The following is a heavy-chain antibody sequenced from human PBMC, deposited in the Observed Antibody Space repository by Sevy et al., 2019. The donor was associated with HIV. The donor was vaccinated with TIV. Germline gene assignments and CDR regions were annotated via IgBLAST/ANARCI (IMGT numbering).Heavy chain of an antibody. D-gene: IGHD1-26*01. V-gene: IGHV3-48*02. CDR1: GFTFSSYS. Sequence: GGSLRLSCAASGFTFSSYSMNWVRQAPGKGLEWVSYISSSSTIYYADSVKGRFTISRDNAKNSLYLQMNSLRDEDTAVYYCARCLRELLTFDYWGQGTLVTVSS. CDR2: ISSSSTI. J-gene: IGHJ4*02. CDR3: ARCLRELLTFDY.